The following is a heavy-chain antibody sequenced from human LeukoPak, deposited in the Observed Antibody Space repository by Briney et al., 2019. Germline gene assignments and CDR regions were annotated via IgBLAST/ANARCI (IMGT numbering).Heavy chain of an antibody. Sequence: GGSLRLSCAASGFTFSSYSMNWVRQAPGKGLEWVSSISSSSSYIYYADSVKGRFTISRDNAKNSLYLQMNSLRAEDTAVYYCASSGYSSGRYPSEFDYWGQGTEVTVSS. CDR2: ISSSSSYI. CDR1: GFTFSSYS. J-gene: IGHJ4*02. D-gene: IGHD6-19*01. CDR3: ASSGYSSGRYPSEFDY. V-gene: IGHV3-21*01.